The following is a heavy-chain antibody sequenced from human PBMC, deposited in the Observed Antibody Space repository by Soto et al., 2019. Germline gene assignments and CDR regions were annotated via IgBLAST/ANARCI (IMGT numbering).Heavy chain of an antibody. V-gene: IGHV4-34*01. CDR1: GGSYSGYY. Sequence: SETLSLTCAVYGGSYSGYYWSWIRQPPGKGLEWIGEINHSGSTNYNPSLKSRVTISVDTSKNQFSLKLSSVTAADTAVYYCARELGYCSGGSCARDWFDPWGQGTLVTVSS. CDR2: INHSGST. CDR3: ARELGYCSGGSCARDWFDP. J-gene: IGHJ5*02. D-gene: IGHD2-15*01.